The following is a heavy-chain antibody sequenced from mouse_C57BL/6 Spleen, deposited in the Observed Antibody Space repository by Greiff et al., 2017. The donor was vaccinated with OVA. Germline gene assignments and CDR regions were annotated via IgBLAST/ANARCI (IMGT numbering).Heavy chain of an antibody. J-gene: IGHJ2*01. CDR2: INPNYGTT. CDR3: ASSYYGSFYFDY. D-gene: IGHD1-1*01. Sequence: EVKLQESGPELVKPGASVKISCKASGYSFTDYNMNWVKQSNGKSLEWIGVINPNYGTTSYNQKFKGKATLTVDQSSSTAYMQLNSLTSEDSAVYYCASSYYGSFYFDYWGQGTTLTVSS. CDR1: GYSFTDYN. V-gene: IGHV1-39*01.